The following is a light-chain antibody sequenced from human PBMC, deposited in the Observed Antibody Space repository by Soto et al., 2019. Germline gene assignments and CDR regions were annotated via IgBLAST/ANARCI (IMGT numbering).Light chain of an antibody. Sequence: IQVTQSPSSLSASVGDRVTITCRASQGITSYLAWYQQKPGKAPKLLIYAASALQTGVSSRFSGSGYGTDFALTISNLQPEDFATYFCQQLYSYPLTFGWGTTVEF. CDR3: QQLYSYPLT. CDR2: AAS. CDR1: QGITSY. V-gene: IGKV1-9*01. J-gene: IGKJ4*01.